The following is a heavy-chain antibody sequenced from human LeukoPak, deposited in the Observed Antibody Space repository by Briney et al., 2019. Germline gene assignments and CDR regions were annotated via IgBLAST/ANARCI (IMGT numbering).Heavy chain of an antibody. D-gene: IGHD3-10*02. V-gene: IGHV3-48*03. Sequence: GGSLRLSCAASGFTFSSYEMNWVRQAPGKGLEWVSHISTSGSTIYYANSVKGRFTISRDNAKNSLYLQMNSLRAEDTAVYYCAELGITMIGGVWGKGTTVTISS. CDR1: GFTFSSYE. CDR3: AELGITMIGGV. J-gene: IGHJ6*04. CDR2: ISTSGSTI.